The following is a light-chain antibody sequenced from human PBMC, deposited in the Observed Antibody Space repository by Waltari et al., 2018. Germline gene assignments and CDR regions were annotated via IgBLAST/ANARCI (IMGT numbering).Light chain of an antibody. J-gene: IGLJ3*02. CDR3: CSYAGRYTFVL. V-gene: IGLV2-11*01. CDR1: SSDVGGHNF. CDR2: DAT. Sequence: SALPPPRTALGTLGGYVPISCTGTSSDVGGHNFVSRYQQHPGTAPHLFIFDATERPAGVPDRFSGSKSGNTASLTISGLQAEDEADYYCCSYAGRYTFVLFGGGTKLSVL.